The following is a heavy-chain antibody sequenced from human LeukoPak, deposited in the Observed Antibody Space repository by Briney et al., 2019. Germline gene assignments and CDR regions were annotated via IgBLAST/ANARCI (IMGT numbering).Heavy chain of an antibody. D-gene: IGHD2-15*01. V-gene: IGHV3-74*01. CDR3: ARDPRNVGLAP. CDR2: NNGDGSTT. J-gene: IGHJ5*02. Sequence: EGSLRLSCVASGFSLSGYWMYWVRQAPGKGLMYIPRNNGDGSTTNYADVVKGRFTMSRDNVKNTLYLQMNSLRVEDTAVYYCARDPRNVGLAPWGQGTLVTVSS. CDR1: GFSLSGYW.